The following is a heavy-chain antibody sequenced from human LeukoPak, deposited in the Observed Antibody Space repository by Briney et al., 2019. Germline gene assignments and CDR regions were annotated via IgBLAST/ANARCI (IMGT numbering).Heavy chain of an antibody. CDR3: AKDVLMIAGPFDY. CDR2: ISGSGSST. V-gene: IGHV3-23*01. Sequence: EGSLRLSCAASGFNFSNYGMSWVRQAPGKGLEWVSGISGSGSSTYYADSVKGRFTISRDNSKNTLYLQMNSLRAEDTAVYYCAKDVLMIAGPFDYWGQGTLVTVSS. J-gene: IGHJ4*02. CDR1: GFNFSNYG. D-gene: IGHD3-22*01.